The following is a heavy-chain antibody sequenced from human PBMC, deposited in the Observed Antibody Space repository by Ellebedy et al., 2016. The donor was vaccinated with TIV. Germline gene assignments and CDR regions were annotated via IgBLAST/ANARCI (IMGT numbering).Heavy chain of an antibody. V-gene: IGHV5-51*01. CDR1: GYSFTSYW. Sequence: GESLKISXKGSGYSFTSYWIGWVRQMPGKGLEWMGIIYPGDSDTRYSPSFQGQVTISADKSISTAYLQWSSLEASDTAMYYCARLGAREKMTYYYYGMDVWGQGTTVTVSS. J-gene: IGHJ6*02. CDR2: IYPGDSDT. CDR3: ARLGAREKMTYYYYGMDV. D-gene: IGHD1-26*01.